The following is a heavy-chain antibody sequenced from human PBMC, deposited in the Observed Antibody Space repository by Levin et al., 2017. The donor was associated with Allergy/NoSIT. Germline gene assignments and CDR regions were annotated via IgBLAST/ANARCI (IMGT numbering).Heavy chain of an antibody. D-gene: IGHD5-18*01. CDR3: ARDWRYSYGYSTRWFDP. CDR2: INHSGST. J-gene: IGHJ5*02. CDR1: GGSFSGYY. V-gene: IGHV4-34*01. Sequence: GSLRLSCAVYGGSFSGYYWSWIRQPPGKGLEWIGEINHSGSTNYNPSLKSRVTISVDTSKNQFSLKLSSVTAADTAVYYCARDWRYSYGYSTRWFDPWGQGTLVTVSS.